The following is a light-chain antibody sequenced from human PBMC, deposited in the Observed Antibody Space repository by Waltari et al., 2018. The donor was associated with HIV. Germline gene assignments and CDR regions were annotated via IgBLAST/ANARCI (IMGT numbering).Light chain of an antibody. CDR1: NSNIGSHA. CDR2: HDD. V-gene: IGLV1-36*01. J-gene: IGLJ2*01. Sequence: QSVLTQSPSVSEAPGQRVTISCSGSNSNIGSHAVTWYRQSPGQPPKLLVYHDDLILSGVSDRLSASKSGTSASLAINDLQAEDESLYYCATWDGGLNALLFGGGTKVTVL. CDR3: ATWDGGLNALL.